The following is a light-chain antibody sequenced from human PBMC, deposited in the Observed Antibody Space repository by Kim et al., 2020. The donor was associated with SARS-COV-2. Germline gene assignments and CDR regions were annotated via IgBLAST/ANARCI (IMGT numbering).Light chain of an antibody. V-gene: IGLV3-19*01. CDR3: NSRDSSGNLVV. J-gene: IGLJ2*01. CDR1: SLRSYY. CDR2: GKN. Sequence: ALGQTVRITCQGDSLRSYYASWYQQKPGQAPVLVIYGKNNRPSGIPDRCSGSSSGNTASLTITGAQAEDEADYYCNSRDSSGNLVVFGGGTQLTVL.